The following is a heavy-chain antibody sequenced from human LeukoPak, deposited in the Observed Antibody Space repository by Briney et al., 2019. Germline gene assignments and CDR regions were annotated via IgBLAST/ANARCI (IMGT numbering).Heavy chain of an antibody. Sequence: GGSLRLSCAASGFTFSSYGMHWVRQAPGKGLEGVAVIWYDGSNKYYADSVKGRFTISRDNSKNTLYLQMNSLRAEDTAVYYCARDMPHYDSSGYSRYFDYWGQGTLVTVSS. CDR1: GFTFSSYG. D-gene: IGHD3-22*01. CDR2: IWYDGSNK. V-gene: IGHV3-33*01. J-gene: IGHJ4*02. CDR3: ARDMPHYDSSGYSRYFDY.